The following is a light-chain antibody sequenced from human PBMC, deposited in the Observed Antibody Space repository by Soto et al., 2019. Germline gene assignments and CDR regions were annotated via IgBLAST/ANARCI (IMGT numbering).Light chain of an antibody. CDR2: KAS. V-gene: IGKV1-5*03. CDR3: QHYNSYSEA. J-gene: IGKJ1*01. CDR1: QTISSW. Sequence: IQMTQNPSSLSASVGDRVTITCRASQTISSWLAWYQQKPGKAPKLLIYKASTLKSGVPSRFSGSGSGTEFTLTISSLQPDDFATYYCQHYNSYSEAFGQGTKA.